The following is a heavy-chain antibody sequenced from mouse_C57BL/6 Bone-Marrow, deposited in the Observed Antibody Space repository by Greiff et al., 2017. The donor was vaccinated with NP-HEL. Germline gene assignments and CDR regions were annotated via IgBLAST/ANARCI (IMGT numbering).Heavy chain of an antibody. CDR2: IDPSDSYT. D-gene: IGHD2-5*01. Sequence: QVQLKQPGAELVKPGASVKLSCKASGYTFTSYWMQWVKQRPGQGLEWIGEIDPSDSYTNYNQKFKGKATLTVDTSSSTAYMQLSSLTSEDSAVYYCARATYYSIPWFAYWGQGTLVTVSA. CDR1: GYTFTSYW. J-gene: IGHJ3*01. V-gene: IGHV1-50*01. CDR3: ARATYYSIPWFAY.